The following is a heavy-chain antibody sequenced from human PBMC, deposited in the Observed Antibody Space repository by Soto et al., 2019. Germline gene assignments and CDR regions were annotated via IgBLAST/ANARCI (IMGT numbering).Heavy chain of an antibody. Sequence: GESLKISCQGSGYSFTSYWIGWVRQMPGKGLEWMGIIYPGDSDTRYSPSFQGQVTISADKSISTAYLQWSSLKASDTAMYYCARAPGYCSSTSCRPTYGMDVWGQGTTVTVS. CDR3: ARAPGYCSSTSCRPTYGMDV. D-gene: IGHD2-2*03. CDR1: GYSFTSYW. V-gene: IGHV5-51*01. J-gene: IGHJ6*02. CDR2: IYPGDSDT.